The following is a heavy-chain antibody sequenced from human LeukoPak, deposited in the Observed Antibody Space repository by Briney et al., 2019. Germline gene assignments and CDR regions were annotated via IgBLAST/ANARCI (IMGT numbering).Heavy chain of an antibody. CDR3: AREYSSSDNWFDP. CDR2: IYCSGRT. Sequence: PSETLSLTCTASGGSISSYYWSWIRQPPGKGLEWIGYIYCSGRTNYNPSPRSRVTISVDTSKNQFSLKLSSVTAADTAVYYCAREYSSSDNWFDPWGQGTLVTVSS. CDR1: GGSISSYY. D-gene: IGHD6-6*01. V-gene: IGHV4-59*01. J-gene: IGHJ5*02.